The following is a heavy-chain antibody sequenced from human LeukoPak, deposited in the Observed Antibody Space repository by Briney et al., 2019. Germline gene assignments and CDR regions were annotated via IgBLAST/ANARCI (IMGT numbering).Heavy chain of an antibody. J-gene: IGHJ6*02. Sequence: GASVKVSCKASGYIFTSFYVHWVRQAPGQGLEWMGIINPSGGSTSYAQKFQGGVTMTRDTSTSTVYMELSSLRSEDTAVYYCARLSKQDVGAVAVDYYGMDVWGQGTTVTVSS. CDR2: INPSGGST. V-gene: IGHV1-46*01. CDR3: ARLSKQDVGAVAVDYYGMDV. D-gene: IGHD6-19*01. CDR1: GYIFTSFY.